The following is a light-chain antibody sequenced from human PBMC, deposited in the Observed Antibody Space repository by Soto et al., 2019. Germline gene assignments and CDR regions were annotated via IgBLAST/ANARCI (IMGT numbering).Light chain of an antibody. CDR2: AAS. V-gene: IGKV1-39*01. Sequence: DIQMTQSPSSLSAAVGDIVTVTCRASQTISTNLNWYQQKPGKAPNLLISAASSLQSGVPSRFSGSGSGTEFTLTISTLQPGDFATYYCQQSYSDPPTFGGGTKVEI. CDR3: QQSYSDPPT. CDR1: QTISTN. J-gene: IGKJ4*01.